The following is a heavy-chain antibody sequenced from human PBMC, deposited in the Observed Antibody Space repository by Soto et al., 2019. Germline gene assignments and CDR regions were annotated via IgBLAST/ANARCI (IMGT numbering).Heavy chain of an antibody. D-gene: IGHD4-17*01. V-gene: IGHV1-8*01. Sequence: ASVKVSCKASGYTFTSYDINWVRQATGQGLEWMGWMNPNSGNTGYAQKFQGRVTMTRNTSISTVYMELSSLRSEDTAVYYCARSQTTVTSYDYWGQGTLVTVSS. J-gene: IGHJ4*02. CDR2: MNPNSGNT. CDR3: ARSQTTVTSYDY. CDR1: GYTFTSYD.